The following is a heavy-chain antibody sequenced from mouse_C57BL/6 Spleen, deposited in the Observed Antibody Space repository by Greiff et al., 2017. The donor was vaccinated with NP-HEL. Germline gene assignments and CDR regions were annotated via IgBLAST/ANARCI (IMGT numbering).Heavy chain of an antibody. CDR3: TTDDYDRALGY. D-gene: IGHD2-4*01. J-gene: IGHJ2*01. CDR1: GFNIKDDY. Sequence: EVQLQQSGAELVRPGASVKLSCTASGFNIKDDYMHWVKQRPEQGLEWIGWIDPENGDTEYASKFQGKATITADTSSNTAYLQLSSLTSEDTAVYYCTTDDYDRALGYWGQGTTLTVSS. CDR2: IDPENGDT. V-gene: IGHV14-4*01.